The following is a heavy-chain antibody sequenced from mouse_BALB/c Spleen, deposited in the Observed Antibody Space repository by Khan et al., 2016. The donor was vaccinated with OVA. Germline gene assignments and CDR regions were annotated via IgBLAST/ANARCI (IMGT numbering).Heavy chain of an antibody. Sequence: VQLQQSGAELAKPGASVKMSCKASGYTFTTYWMHWVNQRPGQDLEWFGYIIPTYGYTDYNETFKERAILTADKSSSPAYMQMSRVTSEDSAVYCVTRDRINYWGQGTTLTVSS. CDR3: TRDRINY. V-gene: IGHV1-7*01. J-gene: IGHJ2*01. CDR2: IIPTYGYT. CDR1: GYTFTTYW.